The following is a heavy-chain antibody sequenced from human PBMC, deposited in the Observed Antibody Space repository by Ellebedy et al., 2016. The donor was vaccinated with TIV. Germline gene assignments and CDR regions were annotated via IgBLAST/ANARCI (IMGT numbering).Heavy chain of an antibody. CDR2: ISSDGTNK. V-gene: IGHV3-30*03. CDR3: ARDRGGSYSPVDY. Sequence: GGSLRLXCAASRFTFSIFGLHWVRQAPGKGLEWVAIISSDGTNKYYADSVRGRFTISRDNSKNTLYLQMDSLRAEDTAVYYCARDRGGSYSPVDYWGQGTLVTVSS. CDR1: RFTFSIFG. J-gene: IGHJ4*02. D-gene: IGHD1-26*01.